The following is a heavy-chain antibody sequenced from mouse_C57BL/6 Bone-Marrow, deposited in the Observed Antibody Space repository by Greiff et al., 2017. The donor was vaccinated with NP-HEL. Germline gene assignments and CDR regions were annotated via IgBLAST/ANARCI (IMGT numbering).Heavy chain of an antibody. Sequence: EVHLVESGGGLVKPGGSLKLSCAASGFTFSSYAMSWVRQTPEKRLEWVATISDGGSYTYYPDNVKGRFTISRDNAKNNLYLQMSHLKSEDTAMYYCARTFYYYSSLYWYFDVWGTGTTVTVSS. D-gene: IGHD1-1*01. J-gene: IGHJ1*03. CDR3: ARTFYYYSSLYWYFDV. V-gene: IGHV5-4*01. CDR1: GFTFSSYA. CDR2: ISDGGSYT.